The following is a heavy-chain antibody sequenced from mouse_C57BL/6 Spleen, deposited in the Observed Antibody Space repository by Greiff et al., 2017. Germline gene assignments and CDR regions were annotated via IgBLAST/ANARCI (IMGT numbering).Heavy chain of an antibody. CDR1: GFTFTDYY. D-gene: IGHD1-1*02. CDR3: ARGGNYGDY. Sequence: EVQRVESGGGLVQPGGSLSLSCAASGFTFTDYYMSWVRQPPGKALEWLGFIRNKANGYTTEYSASVKGRFTISRDNSQSILYLQMNALRAEDSATYYCARGGNYGDYWGQGTTLTVSS. CDR2: IRNKANGYTT. V-gene: IGHV7-3*01. J-gene: IGHJ2*01.